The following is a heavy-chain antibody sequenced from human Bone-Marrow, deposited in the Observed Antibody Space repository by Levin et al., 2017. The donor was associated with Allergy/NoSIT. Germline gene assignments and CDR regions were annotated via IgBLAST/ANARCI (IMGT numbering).Heavy chain of an antibody. J-gene: IGHJ4*02. CDR2: ISYDGSNK. CDR3: ARGCCSIAVALDDY. CDR1: GFTFSSYA. Sequence: GESLKISCAASGFTFSSYAMHWVRQAPGKGLEWVAVISYDGSNKYYADSVKGRFTISRDNSKNTLYLQMNSLRAEDTAVYYCARGCCSIAVALDDYWGQGTLVTVSS. D-gene: IGHD6-19*01. V-gene: IGHV3-30-3*01.